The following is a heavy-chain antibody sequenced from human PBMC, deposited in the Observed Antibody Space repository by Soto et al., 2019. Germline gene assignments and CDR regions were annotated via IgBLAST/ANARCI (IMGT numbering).Heavy chain of an antibody. D-gene: IGHD2-2*02. J-gene: IGHJ4*02. CDR2: IYHSGST. CDR1: GGSISSGGYS. V-gene: IGHV4-30-2*01. Sequence: TLSLTCAVSGGSISSGGYSWSWIRQPPGKGLEWIGYIYHSGSTYYNPSLKSRVTISVDRSKNQFSLKLSSVTAADTAVYYCARGGQPLLYSPYYFDYWGQGTLVTVSS. CDR3: ARGGQPLLYSPYYFDY.